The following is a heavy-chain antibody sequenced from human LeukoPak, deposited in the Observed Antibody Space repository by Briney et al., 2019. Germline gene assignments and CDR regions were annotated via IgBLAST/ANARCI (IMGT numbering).Heavy chain of an antibody. CDR1: GGSISSGGSY. CDR3: ARDGYDSSGYYLRGDY. V-gene: IGHV4-31*03. J-gene: IGHJ4*02. Sequence: SETLSLTCTVSGGSISSGGSYWSWIRQHPGKGLEWIGYIYYSGSTYYNPSLKSRVTISVDTSKNQFSLKLSSVTAADTAVYYCARDGYDSSGYYLRGDYWGQGTLVTVSS. D-gene: IGHD3-22*01. CDR2: IYYSGST.